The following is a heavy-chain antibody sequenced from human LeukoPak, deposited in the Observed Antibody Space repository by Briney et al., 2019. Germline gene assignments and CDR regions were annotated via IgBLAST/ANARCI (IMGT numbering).Heavy chain of an antibody. CDR2: IDYSGST. Sequence: PSETLSDTRSVSAGSISNSCWCCSRQPPGKGLEWIGYIDYSGSTNYNPSLKSRVTISVDMSKNQFSLKLNSVTAADTAVYYCASRSGSGNHYFYCWGRATLVTVSS. CDR3: ASRSGSGNHYFYC. CDR1: AGSISNSC. D-gene: IGHD3-22*01. V-gene: IGHV4-59*01. J-gene: IGHJ4*01.